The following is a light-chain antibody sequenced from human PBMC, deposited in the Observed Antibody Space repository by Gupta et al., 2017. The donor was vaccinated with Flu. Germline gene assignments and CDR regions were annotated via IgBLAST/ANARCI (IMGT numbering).Light chain of an antibody. CDR2: KAS. J-gene: IGKJ1*01. Sequence: DVVMTQSPLSLPVTLGQPASISSRSSQSLVYRHAKTYLDWLQHGPGQTPRRLIYKASNRDYGVPERFSGSGSGTEFTLKISRVEAEDVGVYYCMQGRHWPLTFGQGTKVEIK. V-gene: IGKV2-30*01. CDR1: QSLVYRHAKTY. CDR3: MQGRHWPLT.